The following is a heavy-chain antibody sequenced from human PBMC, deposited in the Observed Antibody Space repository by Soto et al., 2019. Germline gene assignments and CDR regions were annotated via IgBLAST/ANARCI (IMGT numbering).Heavy chain of an antibody. Sequence: PSETLSLTCAVCGECFSRYYWSWIRQPPGKGLEWIGEINHSGSTNYNPSLKSRVTISVDTSKNQFSLKLSSVTAADTAVYYCARQRYWGQGTLVTVSS. J-gene: IGHJ4*02. CDR3: ARQRY. CDR1: GECFSRYY. CDR2: INHSGST. V-gene: IGHV4-34*01.